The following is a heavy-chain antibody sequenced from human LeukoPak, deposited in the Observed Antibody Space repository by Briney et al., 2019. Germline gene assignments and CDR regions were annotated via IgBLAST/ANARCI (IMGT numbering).Heavy chain of an antibody. J-gene: IGHJ4*02. V-gene: IGHV4-39*01. CDR2: IDYSGNT. CDR3: AADRGGYDFDY. D-gene: IGHD5-12*01. Sequence: SETLSLTCTVSGGSISSSIYYWGWIRQPPGKGLEWIGSIDYSGNTYYNPSLKSRVTISVATSKNQFSLKLSSVTAADTAVYYCAADRGGYDFDYRGQGSLVTVSS. CDR1: GGSISSSIYY.